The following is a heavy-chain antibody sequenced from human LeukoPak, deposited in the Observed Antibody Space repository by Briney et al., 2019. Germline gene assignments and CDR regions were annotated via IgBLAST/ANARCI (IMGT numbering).Heavy chain of an antibody. D-gene: IGHD3-16*01. CDR1: GGSISSYY. CDR3: ASQFG. J-gene: IGHJ4*02. Sequence: PSETLSLTCTVSGGSISSYYWSWIRQPPGKGLEWIGYIYYSGNTNYNPSLKSRVTISVDTSKNQFSLKLTSVTAADTAVYYCASQFGWGQGTLVTVSS. CDR2: IYYSGNT. V-gene: IGHV4-59*01.